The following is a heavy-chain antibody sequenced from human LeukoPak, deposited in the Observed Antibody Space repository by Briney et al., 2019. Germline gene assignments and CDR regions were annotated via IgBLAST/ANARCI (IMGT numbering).Heavy chain of an antibody. J-gene: IGHJ4*02. CDR1: GFTVSGSA. Sequence: GGFLRLSCAASGFTVSGSAMHWVRQASGKGLEWLGRVRSKGYNYATAYGASVKDRFIISRDDSKSTAYLQMSSLKSEDTAVYYCATLGETSGWYPDHWGQGTLVTVSS. CDR2: VRSKGYNYAT. V-gene: IGHV3-73*01. D-gene: IGHD6-19*01. CDR3: ATLGETSGWYPDH.